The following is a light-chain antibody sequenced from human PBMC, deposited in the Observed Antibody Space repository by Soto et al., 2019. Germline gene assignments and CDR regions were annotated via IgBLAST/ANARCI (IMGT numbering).Light chain of an antibody. Sequence: QSALSQPPSVSGAPGQRITISCTGSSSNIGANYDVHWYRQVPGTAPKLLMSGDNNRPSGVADRFSGSKSGTSAPLAITRLQAEDEADYYCQSYDSSLNRVFGTGTKVTVL. CDR2: GDN. V-gene: IGLV1-40*01. J-gene: IGLJ1*01. CDR1: SSNIGANYD. CDR3: QSYDSSLNRV.